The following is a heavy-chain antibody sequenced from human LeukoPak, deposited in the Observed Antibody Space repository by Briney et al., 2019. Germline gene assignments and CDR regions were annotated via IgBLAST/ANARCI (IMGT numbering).Heavy chain of an antibody. D-gene: IGHD2-15*01. J-gene: IGHJ6*02. Sequence: GGSLRLSCAASGFTFSTYNMKWVRQAPGKGLEWVSYISSSSSAIYYADSVKGRFTISRDNAKNSLYLQMNSLRDEDTAVYYCATCRSYGMEVWGQGTTVTVSS. CDR3: ATCRSYGMEV. V-gene: IGHV3-48*02. CDR2: ISSSSSAI. CDR1: GFTFSTYN.